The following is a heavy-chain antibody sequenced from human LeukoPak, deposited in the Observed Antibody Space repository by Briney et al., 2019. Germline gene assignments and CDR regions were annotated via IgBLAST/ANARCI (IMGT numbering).Heavy chain of an antibody. J-gene: IGHJ3*02. CDR1: GFTFSSYW. CDR3: ARTSSQYVDAFDI. CDR2: IKQDGSEK. Sequence: GGSLRLSCTASGFTFSSYWMSWVRQAPGKGLEWVANIKQDGSEKYYVDSVKGRFTISRDNAKNSLYLQMNSLRAEDTAVYYCARTSSQYVDAFDIWGQGTMVTVSS. D-gene: IGHD2-15*01. V-gene: IGHV3-7*03.